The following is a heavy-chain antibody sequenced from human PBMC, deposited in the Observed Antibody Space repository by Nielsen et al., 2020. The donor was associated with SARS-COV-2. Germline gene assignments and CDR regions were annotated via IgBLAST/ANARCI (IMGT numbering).Heavy chain of an antibody. D-gene: IGHD2-15*01. Sequence: GESLKISCKGSGYNFTEYWISWVRQMPGKGLEWMGRINPADSNAKYSPSFQGHVTISLDKSISTAYLQWSSLKAADIAIYYCARHGAHCSGGSCYAYGMDVWGQGTTVTVSS. J-gene: IGHJ6*01. CDR3: ARHGAHCSGGSCYAYGMDV. V-gene: IGHV5-10-1*01. CDR1: GYNFTEYW. CDR2: INPADSNA.